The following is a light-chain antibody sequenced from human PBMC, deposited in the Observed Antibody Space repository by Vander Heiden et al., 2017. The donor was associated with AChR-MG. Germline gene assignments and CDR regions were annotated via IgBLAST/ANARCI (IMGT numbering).Light chain of an antibody. J-gene: IGLJ3*02. CDR3: NSRDSSGNHLSV. V-gene: IGLV3-19*01. Sequence: SSELTQEPAVSVALGQTVRITCQGASLRSYYASWYQQKPGQAPVLGIDRKNNRPSGIPDRFSGCSSGNTASLTSTGAQAEDEADYYCNSRDSSGNHLSVFGGGTKLTVL. CDR2: RKN. CDR1: SLRSYY.